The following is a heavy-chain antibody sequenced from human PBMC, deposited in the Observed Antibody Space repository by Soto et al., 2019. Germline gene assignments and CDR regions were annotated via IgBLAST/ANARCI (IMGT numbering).Heavy chain of an antibody. Sequence: QVLLQESGPGLGKPSGTASLASGFSNVSISSDHWWSEVRQSPGKGLSWIGEIHPNGISNYNPSRKSRFTTTIDTSKSNSSLQMHSLTAADTAVYYCARAPWTVWCGGGYFDLWGRGTLVFVS. CDR1: NVSISSDHW. CDR3: ARAPWTVWCGGGYFDL. J-gene: IGHJ2*01. CDR2: IHPNGIS. V-gene: IGHV4-4*02. D-gene: IGHD3-10*01.